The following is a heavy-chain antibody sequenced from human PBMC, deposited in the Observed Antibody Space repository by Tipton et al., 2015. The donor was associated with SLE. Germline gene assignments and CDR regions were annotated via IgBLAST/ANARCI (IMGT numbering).Heavy chain of an antibody. J-gene: IGHJ4*02. V-gene: IGHV4-59*11. Sequence: TLSLTCSVSGGSFRSHYWTWIRQPPGKGLEWIGYIYHSGSTNYNPSLKSRVTMSVDTSKNQFSLKLSSVTAADTAVYYCARLSLGEEYFFDYWGQGTLVSVSS. CDR3: ARLSLGEEYFFDY. CDR2: IYHSGST. D-gene: IGHD3-10*01. CDR1: GGSFRSHY.